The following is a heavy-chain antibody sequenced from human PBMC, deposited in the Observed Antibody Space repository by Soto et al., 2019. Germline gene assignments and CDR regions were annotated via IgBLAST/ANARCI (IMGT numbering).Heavy chain of an antibody. J-gene: IGHJ4*02. CDR2: IVVGSGNT. D-gene: IGHD6-13*01. CDR3: AAGYSSSWSPLPYYFDY. V-gene: IGHV1-58*01. CDR1: GFTFTSSA. Sequence: SVTVSYKASGFTFTSSAVQWVQQARGQRPEWIGWIVVGSGNTNYAQKFQERVTITRDMSTSTAYMELSSLRSEDTAVYYCAAGYSSSWSPLPYYFDYWGQGTLVTVSS.